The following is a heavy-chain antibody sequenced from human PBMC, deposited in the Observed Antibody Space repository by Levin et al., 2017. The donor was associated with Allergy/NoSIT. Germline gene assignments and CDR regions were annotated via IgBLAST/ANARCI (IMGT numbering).Heavy chain of an antibody. J-gene: IGHJ4*02. CDR3: AREYYDFWSGYPGY. V-gene: IGHV3-30*04. CDR1: GFTFSSYA. D-gene: IGHD3-3*01. Sequence: PGGSLRLSCAASGFTFSSYAMHWVRQAPGKGLEWVAVISYDGSNKYYADSVKGRFTISRDNSKNTLYLQMNSLRAEDTAVYYCAREYYDFWSGYPGYWGQGTLVTVSS. CDR2: ISYDGSNK.